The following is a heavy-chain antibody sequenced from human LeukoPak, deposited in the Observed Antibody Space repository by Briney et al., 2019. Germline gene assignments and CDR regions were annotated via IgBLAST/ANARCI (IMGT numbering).Heavy chain of an antibody. Sequence: PGGSLRLSCAASGFTFSSYSMNWVRQAPGKGLEWVSYISSSSSTIYYADSVKGRFTISRDNAKNSLYLQMNSLRAEDTAVYYCARDQDFWAAYYFDYWGQGTLVTVSS. V-gene: IGHV3-48*01. CDR1: GFTFSSYS. CDR2: ISSSSSTI. J-gene: IGHJ4*02. D-gene: IGHD3-3*01. CDR3: ARDQDFWAAYYFDY.